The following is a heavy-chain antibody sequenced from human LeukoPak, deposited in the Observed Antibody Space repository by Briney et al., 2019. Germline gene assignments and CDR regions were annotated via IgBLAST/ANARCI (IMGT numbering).Heavy chain of an antibody. V-gene: IGHV3-11*01. CDR3: ASPDMVQGVIYY. J-gene: IGHJ4*02. Sequence: GGSLRLSCAASGFTFSDYYMSWIRQAPGKGLEWVSYISSSGSTIYYADSVKGRFTISRDNAKNSLYLQMNSLRAEGTAVYYCASPDMVQGVIYYWGQGTLVTVSS. CDR2: ISSSGSTI. CDR1: GFTFSDYY. D-gene: IGHD3-10*01.